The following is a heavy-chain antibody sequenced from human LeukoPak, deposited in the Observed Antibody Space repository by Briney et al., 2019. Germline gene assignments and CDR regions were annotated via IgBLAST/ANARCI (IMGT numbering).Heavy chain of an antibody. V-gene: IGHV3-23*01. D-gene: IGHD3-22*01. J-gene: IGHJ4*02. CDR1: GFTFSIYA. CDR2: ISGSGGST. CDR3: AKDRGYYDSGGYYGDYFDY. Sequence: GGSLRLSCAASGFTFSIYALSWVRQAPGRGLEGVSAISGSGGSTYYADSVKGRFTISRDNSKNTLYLQMNSLRAEDTAVYYCAKDRGYYDSGGYYGDYFDYWGQGTLVTVSS.